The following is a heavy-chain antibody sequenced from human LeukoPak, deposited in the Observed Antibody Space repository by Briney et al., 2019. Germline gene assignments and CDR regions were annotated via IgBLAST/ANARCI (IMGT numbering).Heavy chain of an antibody. Sequence: GSLRLSCTGSGFTFGDYLMSWFRQAPGKGLEWIGFISGGTTEYAASVKGRFTISRDDSTSIAYLQMNSLTTEDTAVYYCSRGSGWLSVYWGQGTLVTVSS. CDR1: GFTFGDYL. CDR3: SRGSGWLSVY. CDR2: ISGGTT. J-gene: IGHJ4*02. D-gene: IGHD6-19*01. V-gene: IGHV3-49*03.